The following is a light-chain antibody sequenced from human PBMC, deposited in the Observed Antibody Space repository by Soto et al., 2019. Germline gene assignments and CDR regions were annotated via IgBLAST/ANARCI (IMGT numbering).Light chain of an antibody. CDR2: DAS. J-gene: IGKJ3*01. CDR1: QSISGW. CDR3: QQYDNLPVT. V-gene: IGKV1-33*01. Sequence: DIQMTQSPSTLSAFVGDRVTITCRASQSISGWLAWYQQKPGKAPKLLIYDASNLETGVPSRFSGSGSGTDFTFTISSLQPEDIATYYCQQYDNLPVTFGPGTKVDIK.